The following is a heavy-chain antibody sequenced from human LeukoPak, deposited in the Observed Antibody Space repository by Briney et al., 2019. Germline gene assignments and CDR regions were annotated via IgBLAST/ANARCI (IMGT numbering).Heavy chain of an antibody. CDR2: INPNSGGT. V-gene: IGHV1-2*02. D-gene: IGHD2-2*01. Sequence: GASVKVSCKASGYTFTSYGISWVRQAPGQGLEWMGWINPNSGGTNYAQKFQGRVTTTRDTSISTAYMELSRLRSDDTAVYYCARVVGRVPAAISGWFDPWGQGTLVTVSS. CDR1: GYTFTSYG. J-gene: IGHJ5*02. CDR3: ARVVGRVPAAISGWFDP.